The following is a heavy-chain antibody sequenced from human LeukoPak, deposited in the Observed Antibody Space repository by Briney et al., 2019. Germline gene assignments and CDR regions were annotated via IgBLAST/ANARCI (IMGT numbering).Heavy chain of an antibody. CDR3: TTDAPSYGSGSYFSDFQH. J-gene: IGHJ1*01. D-gene: IGHD3-10*01. CDR1: GFTFSNAW. CDR2: IKNKLDGGTT. Sequence: GGSLRLSCAASGFTFSNAWMSWVRQAPGKGLEWVGLIKNKLDGGTTDYAAPVKGRFTISRDDSKKTLYLQMNSLKTEDTGVYYCTTDAPSYGSGSYFSDFQHWGQGTLVTVSS. V-gene: IGHV3-15*01.